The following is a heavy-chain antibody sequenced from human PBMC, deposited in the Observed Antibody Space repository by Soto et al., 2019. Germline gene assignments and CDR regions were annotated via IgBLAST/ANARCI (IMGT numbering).Heavy chain of an antibody. CDR3: ARDHLHSGSYYPYYYYGMDV. V-gene: IGHV3-30-3*01. D-gene: IGHD1-26*01. Sequence: QVQLVESGGCVVQPGRSLRLSCPASGFTFSSYAMHWVRQAPGKGREWVAGISYDGSKKYYADSVKGRFTISRDNSMNAVNLQMNSLRAEDTAVYYCARDHLHSGSYYPYYYYGMDVWGQGTTVTVSS. J-gene: IGHJ6*02. CDR2: ISYDGSKK. CDR1: GFTFSSYA.